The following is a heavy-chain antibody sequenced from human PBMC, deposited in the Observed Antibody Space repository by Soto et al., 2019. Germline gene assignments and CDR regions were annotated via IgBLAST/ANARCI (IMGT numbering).Heavy chain of an antibody. CDR1: GFTFSSYA. Sequence: GGSLRLSCAASGFTFSSYAMSWVRQAPGKGLEWVSAISGSGGSTYYADSVKGRFTISRDNSKNMLYLQMNSLSAEDTTVYCCAKSLPYYDFWSGYEADYYYYGMDVWGQGTTVTVSS. J-gene: IGHJ6*02. D-gene: IGHD3-3*01. CDR3: AKSLPYYDFWSGYEADYYYYGMDV. CDR2: ISGSGGST. V-gene: IGHV3-23*01.